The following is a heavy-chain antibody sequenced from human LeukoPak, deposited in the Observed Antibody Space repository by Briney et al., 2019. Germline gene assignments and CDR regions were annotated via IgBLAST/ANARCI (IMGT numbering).Heavy chain of an antibody. J-gene: IGHJ3*02. CDR3: ARVLAYCGGDCPPGALDI. V-gene: IGHV5-51*01. CDR1: GYSFTSYW. D-gene: IGHD2-21*02. CDR2: IYPGDSDT. Sequence: GESLKISCKGSGYSFTSYWIGWVRQMPGKGLEWMGIIYPGDSDTRYSPSFQGQVTISADKSISTAYLQWSSLKASDTAMYYCARVLAYCGGDCPPGALDIWGQGTMVTVSS.